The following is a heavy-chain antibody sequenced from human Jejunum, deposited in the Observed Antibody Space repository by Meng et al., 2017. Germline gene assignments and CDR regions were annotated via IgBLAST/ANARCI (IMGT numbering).Heavy chain of an antibody. Sequence: QLQLQESGSGLVKPSQTLSPTCAVSGGSISSDGYTWSWIRQPPGKGLEWIGYIYHTGSTYYNPSLKSRVTISVDRSKNQFSLNLSSVTAADTAVYYCARMDSAFHYFDYWGQGTLVTVSS. CDR1: GGSISSDGYT. CDR2: IYHTGST. CDR3: ARMDSAFHYFDY. D-gene: IGHD1-26*01. V-gene: IGHV4-30-2*01. J-gene: IGHJ4*02.